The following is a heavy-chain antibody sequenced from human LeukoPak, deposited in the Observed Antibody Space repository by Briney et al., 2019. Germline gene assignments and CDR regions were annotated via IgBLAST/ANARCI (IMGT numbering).Heavy chain of an antibody. CDR2: IYTSGYT. D-gene: IGHD3-10*01. CDR3: ARGRVRGVISGWFDP. J-gene: IGHJ5*02. Sequence: PSQTLSLTCTVSGGSISSDSYYWSWIRQPAGKGLEWIGRIYTSGYTNYNPSLKSRVTILVDTSNNQFSLILSSVTAADTAVHYCARGRVRGVISGWFDPWGQGTLVTVSS. V-gene: IGHV4-61*02. CDR1: GGSISSDSYY.